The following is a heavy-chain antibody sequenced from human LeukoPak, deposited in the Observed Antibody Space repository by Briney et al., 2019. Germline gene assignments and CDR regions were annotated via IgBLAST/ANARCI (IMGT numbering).Heavy chain of an antibody. CDR2: ISGTGGAT. D-gene: IGHD2-21*01. Sequence: AGSLRLSCVASGFIFGNYAMSWVRQAPGKGLQWVSQISGTGGATWYAGFARDRFTISRDNSKKTLYLQMSGLRVEDTAMYYCVKDPRDTYGTNWFVSWGQGTLLIVSS. CDR1: GFIFGNYA. CDR3: VKDPRDTYGTNWFVS. V-gene: IGHV3-23*01. J-gene: IGHJ5*01.